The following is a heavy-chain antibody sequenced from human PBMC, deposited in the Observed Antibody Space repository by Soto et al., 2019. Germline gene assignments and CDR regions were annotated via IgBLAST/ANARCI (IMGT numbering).Heavy chain of an antibody. J-gene: IGHJ5*02. V-gene: IGHV1-18*01. CDR3: ARDTPFPYHHLNWFDP. CDR2: ISAYNGNT. Sequence: QGLEWMGWISAYNGNTNYAQKLQGRVTMTTDTSTSTAYMELRSLRSDDTAVYYFARDTPFPYHHLNWFDPWGQGTLVTAS.